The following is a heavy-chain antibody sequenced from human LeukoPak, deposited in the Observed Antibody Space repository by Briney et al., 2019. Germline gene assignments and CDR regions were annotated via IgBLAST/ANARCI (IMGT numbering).Heavy chain of an antibody. D-gene: IGHD6-13*01. J-gene: IGHJ4*02. V-gene: IGHV1-18*01. CDR1: GYTFTSYG. CDR2: ISAYNGNT. CDR3: AKDRYDSSRWYAAFDY. Sequence: ASVKVSCKASGYTFTSYGISWVRQAPGQGLEWMGWISAYNGNTNYAQKLQGRVTMTTDTSTSTAYMELRSLRSDDTAVYYCAKDRYDSSRWYAAFDYWGQGTLVTVSS.